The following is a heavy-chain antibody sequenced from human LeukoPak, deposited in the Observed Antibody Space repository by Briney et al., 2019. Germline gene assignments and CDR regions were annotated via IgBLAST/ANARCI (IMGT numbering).Heavy chain of an antibody. Sequence: PGVSLRPSCAASGFTVSAYAMAWVRQAPGKGLEWVSTIYDDNTYYADSVKGRFAISTDNSKNTLYLQVNSLRVEDTAVYFCAARKVRGVWFYLDYWGQGTLVTVSS. J-gene: IGHJ4*02. D-gene: IGHD3-10*01. CDR3: AARKVRGVWFYLDY. V-gene: IGHV3-23*01. CDR1: GFTVSAYA. CDR2: IYDDNT.